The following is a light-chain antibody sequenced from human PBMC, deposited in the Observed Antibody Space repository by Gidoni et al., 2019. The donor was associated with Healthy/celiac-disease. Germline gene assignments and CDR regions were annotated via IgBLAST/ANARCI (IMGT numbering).Light chain of an antibody. CDR3: QQYGSSQFT. CDR2: GAS. CDR1: QSVSSSY. J-gene: IGKJ3*01. V-gene: IGKV3-20*01. Sequence: EIVLTQSPGTLSLSPGERATLSCRASQSVSSSYLAWYQQNTGQAPRLLIDGASSRATGIPDRCSGSGSGTDFTLTISRLEPEDFAVYYWQQYGSSQFTFGPGTKVDIK.